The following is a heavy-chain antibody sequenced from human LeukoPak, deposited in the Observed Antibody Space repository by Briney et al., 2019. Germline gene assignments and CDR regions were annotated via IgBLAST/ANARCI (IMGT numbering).Heavy chain of an antibody. Sequence: PGGSLRLSCVASGFTFSSYGMNWIRQAPGKGLEWVSAITGSGGSTEYADSVKGRFTISRDNSKNTLYLQMNSLRAEDTAVYYCARGLDYWGQGTLVTVSS. J-gene: IGHJ4*02. CDR3: ARGLDY. CDR1: GFTFSSYG. V-gene: IGHV3-23*01. CDR2: ITGSGGST.